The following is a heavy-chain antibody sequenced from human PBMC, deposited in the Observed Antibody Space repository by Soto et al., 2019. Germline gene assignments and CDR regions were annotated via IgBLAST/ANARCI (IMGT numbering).Heavy chain of an antibody. Sequence: PGGSLRLSCAGSGFTFYSYGLTWVRQAPGKGLDWVSSISGGGDVTYYADSVKGRFTVSRDNSNVTLYLQMDSLRVEDTAIYYCTTHEEGAPWAGGFDSWGQGTLVTVSS. CDR2: ISGGGDVT. D-gene: IGHD1-26*01. CDR3: TTHEEGAPWAGGFDS. V-gene: IGHV3-23*01. CDR1: GFTFYSYG. J-gene: IGHJ5*01.